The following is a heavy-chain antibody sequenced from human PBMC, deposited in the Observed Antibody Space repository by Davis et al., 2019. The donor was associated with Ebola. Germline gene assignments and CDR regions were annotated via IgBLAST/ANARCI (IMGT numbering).Heavy chain of an antibody. CDR2: INYVGGT. CDR3: ARDRWIMTTMTHFDY. J-gene: IGHJ4*02. V-gene: IGHV4-34*01. Sequence: SETLSLTCAVYGGSLSGYYWSWIRQPPGKGLEWIGEINYVGGTKYNPSLKSRVIISADTSKNQFSLKVNSVTAADTAVYYCARDRWIMTTMTHFDYWGQGTLVTVS. CDR1: GGSLSGYY. D-gene: IGHD3-22*01.